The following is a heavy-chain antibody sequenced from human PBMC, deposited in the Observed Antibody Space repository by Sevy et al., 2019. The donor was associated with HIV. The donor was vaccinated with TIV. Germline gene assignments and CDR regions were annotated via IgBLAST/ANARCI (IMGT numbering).Heavy chain of an antibody. CDR2: MIPIFGTA. V-gene: IGHV1-69*13. CDR3: ARLTAVAGTRVEDYYYYGMDV. J-gene: IGHJ6*02. CDR1: GGTFSSYA. D-gene: IGHD6-19*01. Sequence: ASVKVSCKASGGTFSSYAISWVRQAPGQGLEWMGGMIPIFGTANYAQKFQGRVTITADESTSTAYMELSSLRSEDTAVYYCARLTAVAGTRVEDYYYYGMDVWGQGTTVTVSS.